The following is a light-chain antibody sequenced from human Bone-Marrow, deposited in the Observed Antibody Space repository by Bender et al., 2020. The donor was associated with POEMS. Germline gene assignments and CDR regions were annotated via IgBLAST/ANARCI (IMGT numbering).Light chain of an antibody. CDR1: NSNIGTNA. CDR2: SDN. CDR3: QSYDSTLNAWV. V-gene: IGLV1-44*01. J-gene: IGLJ3*02. Sequence: QSVLTQPPSASGTPGQRVTISCSGSNSNIGTNAVNWYQQFPGTAPKLLIYSDNQRPSGIPDRFAGSKSGTSASLAITGLQAEDEAQYYGQSYDSTLNAWVFGGGTQLPVL.